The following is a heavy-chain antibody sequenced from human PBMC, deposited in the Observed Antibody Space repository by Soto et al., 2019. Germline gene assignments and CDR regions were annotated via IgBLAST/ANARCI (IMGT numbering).Heavy chain of an antibody. CDR1: GGSISSGGYY. Sequence: PSETLSLTCTVSGGSISSGGYYWSWIRQHPGKGLEWIGYIYYSGSTYYNPSLKSRVTISVDTPKNQFSLKLSSVTAADTAVYYCARAAYCTNGVCYRVPHYYYYGMDVWGQGTTVTVSS. CDR3: ARAAYCTNGVCYRVPHYYYYGMDV. J-gene: IGHJ6*02. CDR2: IYYSGST. V-gene: IGHV4-31*03. D-gene: IGHD2-8*01.